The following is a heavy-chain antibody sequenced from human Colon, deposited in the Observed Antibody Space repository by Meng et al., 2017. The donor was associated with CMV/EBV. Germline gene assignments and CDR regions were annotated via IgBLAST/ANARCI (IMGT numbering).Heavy chain of an antibody. CDR3: ARHELLYYDSSPFDY. J-gene: IGHJ4*02. D-gene: IGHD3-22*01. CDR2: INHGGST. CDR1: GGSFTGYY. Sequence: SETLSLTCVVYGGSFTGYYWICFRQPPGKGLKWIGEINHGGSTNYNPSLKSRVTISMDTSKNQFSLKLRSVTAADTAVYYCARHELLYYDSSPFDYWGQGTLVTVSS. V-gene: IGHV4-34*01.